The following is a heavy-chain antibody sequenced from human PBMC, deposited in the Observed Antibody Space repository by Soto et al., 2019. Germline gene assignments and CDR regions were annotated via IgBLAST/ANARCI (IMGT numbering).Heavy chain of an antibody. Sequence: FLRLSCAASEFTFTNYWMTWVRQAPGRGLEWVANIKKDGSEKHYVDSVKGRFTISRDNAKNSLYLQINSLRAEDTAVYYCAREIWGPEYWGQGTRVTVSS. CDR3: AREIWGPEY. V-gene: IGHV3-7*03. D-gene: IGHD7-27*01. CDR2: IKKDGSEK. CDR1: EFTFTNYW. J-gene: IGHJ4*02.